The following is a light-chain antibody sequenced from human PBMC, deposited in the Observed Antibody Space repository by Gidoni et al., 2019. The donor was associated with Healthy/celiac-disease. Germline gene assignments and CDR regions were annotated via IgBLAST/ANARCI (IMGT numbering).Light chain of an antibody. Sequence: DIQMTQSPSSLSASVGDRVPITCQASQDISNYLNWYQQKPVKAPKFLIYDASNWETGVPSRCSGSGSGTDFTFTISSLQPEDIATYYCQQYYNLPLTFGGXTKVESK. CDR3: QQYYNLPLT. CDR1: QDISNY. J-gene: IGKJ4*01. CDR2: DAS. V-gene: IGKV1-33*01.